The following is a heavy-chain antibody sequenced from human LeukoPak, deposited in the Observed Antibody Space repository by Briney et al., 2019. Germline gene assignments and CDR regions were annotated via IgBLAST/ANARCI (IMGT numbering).Heavy chain of an antibody. D-gene: IGHD3-9*01. CDR3: ARGVVSGYNVLTGYFRAFDY. CDR1: GFTFSGSE. CDR2: ISPTGKTT. J-gene: IGHJ4*02. V-gene: IGHV3-48*03. Sequence: PGGSPRLSCAASGFTFSGSEMHWVRQAPGKGLEWVAYISPTGKTTNYADSVQGRFTVSRDNDKNLIFLQMSSLRAGDTAIYYCARGVVSGYNVLTGYFRAFDYWGQGALVTVSS.